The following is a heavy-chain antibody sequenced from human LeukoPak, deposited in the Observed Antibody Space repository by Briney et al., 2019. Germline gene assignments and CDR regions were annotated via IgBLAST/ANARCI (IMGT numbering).Heavy chain of an antibody. Sequence: GASVKVSFKASGYTFTSYAMHWVRQAPGQRLEWMGWINAGNGNTKYSQKFQGRVTITRDTSASTAYMELSSLRSEDTAVYYCARDRGGDYDFDYWGQGTLVTVSS. D-gene: IGHD4-17*01. V-gene: IGHV1-3*01. J-gene: IGHJ4*02. CDR2: INAGNGNT. CDR3: ARDRGGDYDFDY. CDR1: GYTFTSYA.